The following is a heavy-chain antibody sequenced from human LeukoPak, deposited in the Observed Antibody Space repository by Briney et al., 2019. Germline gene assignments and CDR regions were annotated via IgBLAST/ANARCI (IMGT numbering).Heavy chain of an antibody. CDR1: GFTLSDYG. V-gene: IGHV3-30*18. J-gene: IGHJ4*02. CDR2: MSYDGRDK. Sequence: GGSLRLSCAASGFTLSDYGMHWVRQAPGKGLEWVAVMSYDGRDKYYTDSVKGRFTISRDNSKNTLYLQMDSLRAEDTAVYYCAKARACRGDCLDYWGQGTLVTVSS. D-gene: IGHD2-21*01. CDR3: AKARACRGDCLDY.